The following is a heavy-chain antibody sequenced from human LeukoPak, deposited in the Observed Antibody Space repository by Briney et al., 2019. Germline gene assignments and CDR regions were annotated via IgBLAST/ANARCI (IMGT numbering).Heavy chain of an antibody. D-gene: IGHD1-26*01. CDR3: ARAVQWDLLY. CDR2: INPNSGGT. CDR1: GYTFTDYY. J-gene: IGHJ4*02. Sequence: SVKVSCKASGYTFTDYYMHWVRRAPGQGLEWMGWINPNSGGTNYAQKFQGRVTMTRDTSINTAYMELNRLRSDDTALYYCARAVQWDLLYWGQGTLVAVSS. V-gene: IGHV1-2*02.